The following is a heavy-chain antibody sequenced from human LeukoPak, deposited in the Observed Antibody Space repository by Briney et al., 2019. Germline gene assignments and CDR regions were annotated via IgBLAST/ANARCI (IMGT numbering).Heavy chain of an antibody. CDR3: ARGGYYYLDV. Sequence: SETLSPTCTVSDGSMSPYYWSWIRQSPGKGLEWIAYIFHNGNTKYNPSLWSRVTISIGTSRNQVFLNLNSVTVADTAVYYCARGGYYYLDVWGKGTTVTVSS. V-gene: IGHV4-59*01. CDR1: DGSMSPYY. J-gene: IGHJ6*03. CDR2: IFHNGNT.